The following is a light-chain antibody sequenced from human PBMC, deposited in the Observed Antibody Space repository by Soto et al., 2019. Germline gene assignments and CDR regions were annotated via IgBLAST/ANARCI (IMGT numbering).Light chain of an antibody. V-gene: IGLV2-14*01. Sequence: QSVLTQPASVSGSPGQSITISCIGTSSDIGAYNYVSWYQQHPGKVPKLMIYEVTNRPSGLSNRFPGSKSGNTASLTISGLQAEDEAEYFCSSYSSTSTLYVFGTGTKVTVL. CDR1: SSDIGAYNY. CDR3: SSYSSTSTLYV. J-gene: IGLJ1*01. CDR2: EVT.